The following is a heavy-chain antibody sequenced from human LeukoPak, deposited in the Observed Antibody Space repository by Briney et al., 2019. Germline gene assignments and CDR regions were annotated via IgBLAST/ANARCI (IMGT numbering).Heavy chain of an antibody. D-gene: IGHD6-19*01. CDR1: GFTFDDYA. CDR2: ISWNSGSI. J-gene: IGHJ4*02. Sequence: GGSLRLSCAASGFTFDDYAMHWVRQAPGKGLEWVSGISWNSGSIGYADSVKGRFTISKDNAKNSLYLQMNSLRAEDTALYYCAKDAVAVAGPFDYWGQGTLVTVSS. V-gene: IGHV3-9*01. CDR3: AKDAVAVAGPFDY.